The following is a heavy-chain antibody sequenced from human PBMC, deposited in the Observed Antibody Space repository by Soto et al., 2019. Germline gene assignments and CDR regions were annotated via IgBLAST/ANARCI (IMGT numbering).Heavy chain of an antibody. J-gene: IGHJ4*02. D-gene: IGHD2-2*03. V-gene: IGHV3-33*01. CDR1: GFTISSYG. Sequence: SLRLPCAASGFTISSYGMHWVRQAPDKGLEWVSLIWYDGSNKYYADSVKGRFTISRDNSKNTVYLQMDSLRAEDTAVYYCASGYCTRTNCFAPGYWGQGTLVTVSS. CDR3: ASGYCTRTNCFAPGY. CDR2: IWYDGSNK.